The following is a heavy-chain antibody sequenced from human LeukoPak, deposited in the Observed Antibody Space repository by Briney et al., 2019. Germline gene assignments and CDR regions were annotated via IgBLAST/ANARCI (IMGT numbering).Heavy chain of an antibody. CDR3: ARDGGTSRLYSSGLIDY. V-gene: IGHV1-8*03. CDR2: MNPNSGNT. CDR1: GYTFTSYD. J-gene: IGHJ4*02. Sequence: GASVKVSCKASGYTFTSYDINWVRQATGQGLEWMGWMNPNSGNTGYAQKFQGRVTITRNTSISTAYMELSSLRSEDTAVYYCARDGGTSRLYSSGLIDYWGQGTLVTVSS. D-gene: IGHD6-19*01.